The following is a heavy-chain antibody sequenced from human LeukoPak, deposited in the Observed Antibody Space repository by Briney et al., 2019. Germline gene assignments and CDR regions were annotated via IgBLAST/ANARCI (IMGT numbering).Heavy chain of an antibody. Sequence: PGRSLRLSCAASGFTFSSYGMHWVRQAPGKGLEWVAVISYDGSNKYYADSVKGRFTISRDNSKSTLYLQMNSLRAEDTAVYYCAPSRPVSSPVVGATGYWGQGTLVTVSS. CDR3: APSRPVSSPVVGATGY. CDR2: ISYDGSNK. D-gene: IGHD1-26*01. J-gene: IGHJ4*02. CDR1: GFTFSSYG. V-gene: IGHV3-30*03.